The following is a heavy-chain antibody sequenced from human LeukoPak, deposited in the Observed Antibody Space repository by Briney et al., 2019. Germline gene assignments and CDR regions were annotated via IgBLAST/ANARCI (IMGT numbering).Heavy chain of an antibody. D-gene: IGHD4-11*01. V-gene: IGHV4-34*01. CDR3: ARGLGRGLYSKRWFDP. Sequence: SETLSLTCAVYGGSFSGYYWSWIRQPPGKGLEWIGEINHSGSTNYNPSLKSRVTISVDTSKNQFSLKLSSVTAADTAVYYCARGLGRGLYSKRWFDPWGQGTLVTVSS. CDR1: GGSFSGYY. J-gene: IGHJ5*02. CDR2: INHSGST.